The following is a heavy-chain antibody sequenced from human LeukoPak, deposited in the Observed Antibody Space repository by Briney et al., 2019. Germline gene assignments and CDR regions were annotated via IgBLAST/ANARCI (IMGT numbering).Heavy chain of an antibody. D-gene: IGHD3-10*01. CDR2: INPNSSDT. J-gene: IGHJ5*02. Sequence: GAAVTVTFKASAHTFTFYYKHLVRQAPAQGQEWMGGINPNSSDTYNQQKVQVTVSMTRDTAISTAYMELSRLRFGETAVYYCARDSYYGWGSYYSFNWFDHWGQGTLVTVSS. CDR1: AHTFTFYY. CDR3: ARDSYYGWGSYYSFNWFDH. V-gene: IGHV1-2*02.